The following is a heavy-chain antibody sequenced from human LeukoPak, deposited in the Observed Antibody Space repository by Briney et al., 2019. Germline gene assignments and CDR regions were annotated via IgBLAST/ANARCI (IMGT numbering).Heavy chain of an antibody. J-gene: IGHJ6*03. D-gene: IGHD3-10*01. Sequence: PGGSLRLSGAASGFTFRNYWVNWVRQAPGKGLEWVANINEDGSEKYYVDSVKGRFTISRDNAKNSLYLQMNSLRDEDTAVYYCARDRGYLYYYMDVWGKGTTVTISS. CDR2: INEDGSEK. CDR1: GFTFRNYW. V-gene: IGHV3-7*01. CDR3: ARDRGYLYYYMDV.